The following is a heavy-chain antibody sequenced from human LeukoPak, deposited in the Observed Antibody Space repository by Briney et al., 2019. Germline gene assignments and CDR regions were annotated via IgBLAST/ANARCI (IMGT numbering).Heavy chain of an antibody. Sequence: GGSLRLSCAASGFIFSNYWMGWVRQAPGKRPEWVANMNKDGSEKYYADSVKGRFTISRDNARNSVYLQMNSLRVEDTAVYYCARAPPGMTMGPGDYWGQGALVIVSS. CDR1: GFIFSNYW. V-gene: IGHV3-7*01. CDR2: MNKDGSEK. J-gene: IGHJ4*02. CDR3: ARAPPGMTMGPGDY. D-gene: IGHD6-13*01.